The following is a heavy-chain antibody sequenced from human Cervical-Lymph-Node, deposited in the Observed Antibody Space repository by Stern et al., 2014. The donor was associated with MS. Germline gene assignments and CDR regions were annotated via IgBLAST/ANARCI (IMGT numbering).Heavy chain of an antibody. J-gene: IGHJ4*02. CDR1: GYIFTNYY. V-gene: IGHV1-46*01. CDR2: VCASAGTP. Sequence: QLVQSGAEVKEPAASLILSCKTSGYIFTNYYIHWVRQAPGHGPEHMGVVCASAGTPAHARTFKVRLAMTSDTSTNTVYLELNSLRSEDTAVYFCVRELKGGFFDYWGQGTLVTVSS. CDR3: VRELKGGFFDY. D-gene: IGHD3-16*01.